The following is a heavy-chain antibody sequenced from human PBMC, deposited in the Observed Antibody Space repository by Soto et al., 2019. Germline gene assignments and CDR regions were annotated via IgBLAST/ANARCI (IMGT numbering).Heavy chain of an antibody. CDR1: GASISCYY. Sequence: PSETLSLTWTVSGASISCYYWSWIRKSAGKGLEWIGRIYATGTTYYNPSLKSRVMMSVDTSKKQFSLKLRSVTAADTAVYYCVRDGTKTLRDWFDPWGQGISVTVSS. CDR2: IYATGTT. V-gene: IGHV4-4*07. D-gene: IGHD1-1*01. CDR3: VRDGTKTLRDWFDP. J-gene: IGHJ5*02.